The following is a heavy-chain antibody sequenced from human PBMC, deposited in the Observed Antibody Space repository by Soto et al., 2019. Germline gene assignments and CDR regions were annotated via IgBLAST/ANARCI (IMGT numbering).Heavy chain of an antibody. CDR2: ISGSDGKT. CDR1: GFSFGSYA. V-gene: IGHV3-23*01. J-gene: IGHJ4*02. Sequence: ILSCAASGFSFGSYALSWVRQAPGKGLEWVSTISGSDGKTFYADSVRGRFSISRDTSQNTLYLQMNSLRADDTAIYYCARWSYLDYWGQGNRVTVS. CDR3: ARWSYLDY. D-gene: IGHD3-3*01.